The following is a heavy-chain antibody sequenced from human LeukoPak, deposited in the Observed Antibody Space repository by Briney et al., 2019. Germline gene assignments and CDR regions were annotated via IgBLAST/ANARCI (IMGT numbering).Heavy chain of an antibody. V-gene: IGHV3-74*01. CDR1: GFTFSGYW. CDR3: ARGDGSGWGVFDY. D-gene: IGHD6-19*01. Sequence: GGSLRLSCAASGFTFSGYWMHWVRQAPGKGLVWVSRINSDGSSTNYADSVKGRFTISRDNAKNTLYLQMNSLRAEDTAVYYCARGDGSGWGVFDYWGQGTLVTVSS. CDR2: INSDGSST. J-gene: IGHJ4*02.